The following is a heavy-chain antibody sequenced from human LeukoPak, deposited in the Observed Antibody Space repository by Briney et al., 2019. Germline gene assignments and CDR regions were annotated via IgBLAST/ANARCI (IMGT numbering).Heavy chain of an antibody. CDR3: ARGPLGYCSSTSCYSVYVWFDP. D-gene: IGHD2-2*01. CDR2: MNPNSGNT. V-gene: IGHV1-8*01. CDR1: GYTFTSYD. J-gene: IGHJ5*02. Sequence: ASVKVSCKASGYTFTSYDINWVRQATGQGLEWMGWMNPNSGNTGYAQKFQGRVTVTRNTSISTAYMELSSLRSEDTAVYYCARGPLGYCSSTSCYSVYVWFDPWGQGTLVTVSS.